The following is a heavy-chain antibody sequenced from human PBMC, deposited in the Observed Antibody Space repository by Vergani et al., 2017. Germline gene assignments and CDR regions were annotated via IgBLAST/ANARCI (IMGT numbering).Heavy chain of an antibody. Sequence: VQLLESVGGLVQPGGSLRLSCAASGFTFSSYGMHWVRQAPGKGLAWVAFIRYDGSNKYYADSVKGRFTISRDNSTNTLYLQMNSLRAEDTAVYYCATDPGTMVRPEYFQHWGQGTLVTVSS. D-gene: IGHD3-10*01. CDR2: IRYDGSNK. J-gene: IGHJ1*01. V-gene: IGHV3-30*02. CDR3: ATDPGTMVRPEYFQH. CDR1: GFTFSSYG.